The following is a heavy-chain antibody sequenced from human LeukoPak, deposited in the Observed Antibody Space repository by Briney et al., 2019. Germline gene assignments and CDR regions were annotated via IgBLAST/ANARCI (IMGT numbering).Heavy chain of an antibody. Sequence: SETLSLTCTVSGGSISSSTYYWGWIRQPPGKGLEWIGNIYYSGSTYYNPSLKSRVTISVDTSKNQFSLKLSSVTAADTAVYYCARGKVSSSFQHWGQGTLATVSS. V-gene: IGHV4-39*07. CDR1: GGSISSSTYY. CDR3: ARGKVSSSFQH. D-gene: IGHD6-13*01. J-gene: IGHJ1*01. CDR2: IYYSGST.